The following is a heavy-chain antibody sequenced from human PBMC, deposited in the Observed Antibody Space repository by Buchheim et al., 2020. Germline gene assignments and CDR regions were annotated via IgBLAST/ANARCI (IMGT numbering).Heavy chain of an antibody. Sequence: EVQLVESGGGLVQPGGSLRLSCGASGFTFSSYSMNWVRQAPGKGLEWVSYISSSSSTIYYADSVKGRFTISRDNAKNSLYVQMNSLRAEDTAVYYCTRDPYCSGGSCFDYWGQRT. J-gene: IGHJ4*02. V-gene: IGHV3-48*01. D-gene: IGHD2-15*01. CDR2: ISSSSSTI. CDR1: GFTFSSYS. CDR3: TRDPYCSGGSCFDY.